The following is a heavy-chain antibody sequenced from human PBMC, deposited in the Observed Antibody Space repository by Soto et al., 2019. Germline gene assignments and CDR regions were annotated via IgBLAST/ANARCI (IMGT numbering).Heavy chain of an antibody. CDR3: ERDFGHIAVADHEYDFDY. J-gene: IGHJ4*02. D-gene: IGHD6-19*01. V-gene: IGHV3-33*01. CDR1: GFTFSSYG. Sequence: QVQLVESGGGVVQPGRSLRLSCAASGFTFSSYGMHWVRQAPGKGLEWVAVIWYDGSNKYYADSVKGRFTISRDNSKNTMYLQMNSLRAEDTAVYYLERDFGHIAVADHEYDFDYWGKGTLVTVSS. CDR2: IWYDGSNK.